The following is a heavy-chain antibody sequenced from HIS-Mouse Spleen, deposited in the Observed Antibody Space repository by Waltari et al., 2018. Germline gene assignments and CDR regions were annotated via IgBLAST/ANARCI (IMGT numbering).Heavy chain of an antibody. CDR2: MNPNRGKP. CDR3: AREGGQQLSYFDY. J-gene: IGHJ4*02. V-gene: IGHV1-8*01. CDR1: GYTFTSYD. Sequence: QVQLVQSGAEVKKPGASVKVSCKASGYTFTSYDINWVRQATGQGLGWMGWMNPNRGKPGYAQKFQGRVTMTRNTSISTAYMELSSLRSEDTAVYYCAREGGQQLSYFDYWGQGTLVTVSS. D-gene: IGHD6-13*01.